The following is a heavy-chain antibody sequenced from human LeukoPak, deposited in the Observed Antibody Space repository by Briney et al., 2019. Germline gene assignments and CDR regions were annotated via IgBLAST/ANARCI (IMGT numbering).Heavy chain of an antibody. CDR1: GGTFSSYA. D-gene: IGHD3-10*01. V-gene: IGHV1-2*02. J-gene: IGHJ5*02. CDR2: INPNSGAT. CDR3: ARGGYYGSGNDFRFDP. Sequence: ASVKVSCKASGGTFSSYAISWVRQAPGQGLEWMGWINPNSGATKYAQKFQDRVTVTRDTSVGTAYMELPGLRSDDTAIYYCARGGYYGSGNDFRFDPWGQGTLVTVSS.